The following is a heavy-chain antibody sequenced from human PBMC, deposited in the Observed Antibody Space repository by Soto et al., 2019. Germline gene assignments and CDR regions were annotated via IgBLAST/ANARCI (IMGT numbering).Heavy chain of an antibody. CDR2: INHSGST. D-gene: IGHD3-9*01. CDR3: ARGEEYDILTGYYRKNNWFDP. J-gene: IGHJ5*02. CDR1: GGSFSGYY. V-gene: IGHV4-34*01. Sequence: SETLSLTCAVYGGSFSGYYWSWIRQPPGKGLEWIGEINHSGSTNYNPSLKSRVTISVDTSKNQFSLKLSSVTAADTAVYYCARGEEYDILTGYYRKNNWFDPWGQGTLVTVS.